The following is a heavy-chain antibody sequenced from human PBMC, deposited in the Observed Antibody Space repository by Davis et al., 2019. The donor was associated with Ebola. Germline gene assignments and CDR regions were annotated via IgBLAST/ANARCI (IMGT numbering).Heavy chain of an antibody. Sequence: SETLSLTCSVSGASISSYYWNWIRQPPGKGLEWIGYIYYSGSTNYNPSLKSRVTISVDTSKNQFSLVLSSVTAADTAVYYCASSGYSYGFDYWGQGTLVTVSS. CDR2: IYYSGST. V-gene: IGHV4-59*01. D-gene: IGHD5-18*01. CDR1: GASISSYY. CDR3: ASSGYSYGFDY. J-gene: IGHJ4*02.